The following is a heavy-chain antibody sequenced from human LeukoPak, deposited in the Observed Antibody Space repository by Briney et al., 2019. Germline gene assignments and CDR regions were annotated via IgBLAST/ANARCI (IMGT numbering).Heavy chain of an antibody. CDR2: INPNSGGT. V-gene: IGHV1-2*02. CDR1: GYMFTGYY. D-gene: IGHD2-21*02. J-gene: IGHJ4*02. CDR3: ARGYCSGDCFTLFDY. Sequence: ASEKVSCKHSGYMFTGYYMHSVPQTPGQGLERMRWINPNSGGTNYAQKFQGRVTMTRDTSISTAYMELSSLRSDDTPVYYCARGYCSGDCFTLFDYWGQGTLVTVSS.